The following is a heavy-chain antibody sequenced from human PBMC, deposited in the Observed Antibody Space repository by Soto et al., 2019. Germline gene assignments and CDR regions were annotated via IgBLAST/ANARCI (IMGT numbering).Heavy chain of an antibody. J-gene: IGHJ4*02. Sequence: QVQLVQSGAEVKKPGASVKVSCKASGYTFTGYYMHWVRQAPGQGLEWMGWINPNSGGTNNAQKFQGWVPMTRDTSISTAYMELSRLRSDDTSVYYCASGDLLSWAYRGQGPLVTVSS. CDR2: INPNSGGT. CDR3: ASGDLLSWAY. D-gene: IGHD1-26*01. V-gene: IGHV1-2*04. CDR1: GYTFTGYY.